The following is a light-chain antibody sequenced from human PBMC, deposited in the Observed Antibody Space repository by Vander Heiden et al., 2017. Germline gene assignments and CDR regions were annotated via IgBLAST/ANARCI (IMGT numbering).Light chain of an antibody. CDR1: SSNNGSNT. CDR3: AVWDDSMNGWV. CDR2: KND. J-gene: IGLJ2*01. V-gene: IGLV1-44*01. Sequence: SVLTHPLPVSGTPGQRLPLSCSGSSSNNGSNTVNGYQQLPGTAPKLLMDKNDQRPSGVPDRFSGSKSGTAASLAISGLQSEDEDDYYCAVWDDSMNGWVFGGGTKLTVL.